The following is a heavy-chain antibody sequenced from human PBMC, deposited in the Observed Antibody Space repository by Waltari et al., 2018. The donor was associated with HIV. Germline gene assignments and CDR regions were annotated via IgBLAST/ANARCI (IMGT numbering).Heavy chain of an antibody. CDR2: ISGSGNST. J-gene: IGHJ4*02. V-gene: IGHV3-23*01. Sequence: EVQLLESGGGLIEPGGSLRLSCVGSGFIFCSYAMSWVRQAPGKGLGWVSGISGSGNSTYYAGSVKGRFIISRDNSKNTVFLQMNSLRAEDTAVYYCAKGDCNSPSCPFDFWGQVTLVTVSS. D-gene: IGHD2-2*01. CDR1: GFIFCSYA. CDR3: AKGDCNSPSCPFDF.